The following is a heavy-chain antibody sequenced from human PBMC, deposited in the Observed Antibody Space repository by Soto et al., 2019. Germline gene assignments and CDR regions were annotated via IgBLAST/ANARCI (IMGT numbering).Heavy chain of an antibody. D-gene: IGHD4-17*01. CDR3: TGHPDYGDYRDY. Sequence: EVQLVESGGGLVKPGGSLRLSCAASGFTFSNAWMNWVRQAPGKGLEWVGRIKSKTDGGTTDYAAPVKGRFTISRDDSKNTLYLHMNSLKTEDTAVYYCTGHPDYGDYRDYWGQGTLVTVSS. CDR2: IKSKTDGGTT. J-gene: IGHJ4*02. V-gene: IGHV3-15*07. CDR1: GFTFSNAW.